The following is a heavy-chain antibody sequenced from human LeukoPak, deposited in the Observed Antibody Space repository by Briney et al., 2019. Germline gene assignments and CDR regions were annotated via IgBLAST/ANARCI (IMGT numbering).Heavy chain of an antibody. Sequence: GGSLRLSCAASGFTFSTYAMVWVRRAPGKGLEWVSVIYSGGSTYYANSVKGRFTISRDNSKNTLYLQMNSLRAEDTAVYYCARVGGSGSYYEGDAFDIWGQGTMVTVSS. CDR2: IYSGGST. D-gene: IGHD3-10*01. CDR3: ARVGGSGSYYEGDAFDI. J-gene: IGHJ3*02. V-gene: IGHV3-53*01. CDR1: GFTFSTYA.